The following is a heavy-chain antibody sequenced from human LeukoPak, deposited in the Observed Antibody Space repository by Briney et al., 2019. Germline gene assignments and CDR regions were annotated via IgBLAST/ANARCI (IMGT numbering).Heavy chain of an antibody. CDR1: GFPFSSYG. CDR2: LSYDGSNE. Sequence: QPGGSLRLSCEASGFPFSSYGMHWVRQAPGKGLEWVAVLSYDGSNENYVDSVKGRFTISRDNSKNTLYLLMNSLRAEDTAVYYCAKDPLEVTVVTNTYGMDVWGQGTSVIVSS. J-gene: IGHJ6*02. D-gene: IGHD4-23*01. V-gene: IGHV3-30*18. CDR3: AKDPLEVTVVTNTYGMDV.